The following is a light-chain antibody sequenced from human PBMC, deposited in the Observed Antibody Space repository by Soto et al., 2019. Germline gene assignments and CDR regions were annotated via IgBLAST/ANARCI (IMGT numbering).Light chain of an antibody. CDR2: HAS. V-gene: IGKV1-5*01. J-gene: IGKJ1*01. CDR1: QIISTW. CDR3: QQYSSLWT. Sequence: DIHMPRSHSPLSASAGDRLTTTCPASQIISTWLAWYQQQPGKAPKLLIYHASTLGSGVPSRFSGSGSGTEFTLSISSLQPDDFATYYCQQYSSLWTFGQGTKVDIK.